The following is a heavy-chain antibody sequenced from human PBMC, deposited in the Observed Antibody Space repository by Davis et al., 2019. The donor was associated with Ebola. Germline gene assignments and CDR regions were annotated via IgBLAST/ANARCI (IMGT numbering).Heavy chain of an antibody. CDR1: GGSFSGYY. CDR3: LLTAGSMVRGVMADY. Sequence: PSETLSLTCAVYGGSFSGYYWGWIRQPPGKGLEWIGSIYYSGSTYYNPSLKSRVTISVDTSKNQFSLKLSSVTAADTAVYYCLLTAGSMVRGVMADYWGQGTLVTVSS. CDR2: IYYSGST. D-gene: IGHD3-10*01. V-gene: IGHV4-39*01. J-gene: IGHJ4*02.